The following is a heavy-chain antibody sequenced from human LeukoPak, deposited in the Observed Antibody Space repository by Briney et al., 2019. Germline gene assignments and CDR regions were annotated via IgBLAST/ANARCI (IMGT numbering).Heavy chain of an antibody. CDR3: ARELVYCSSTSCQSWAFHI. D-gene: IGHD2-2*01. J-gene: IGHJ3*02. CDR1: GFTFSSYD. Sequence: GGSLRLSCAASGFTFSSYDMHWVRQATGKGLEWVSAIGTAGDTYYPGSVKGRFTISRENAKNSLYLQMNSLRAGDTAVYYCARELVYCSSTSCQSWAFHIWGQGTMVTVSS. CDR2: IGTAGDT. V-gene: IGHV3-13*04.